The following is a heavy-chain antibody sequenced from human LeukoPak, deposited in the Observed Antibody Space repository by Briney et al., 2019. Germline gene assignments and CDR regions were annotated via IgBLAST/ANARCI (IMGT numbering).Heavy chain of an antibody. Sequence: SVKVSFKGSGGTFIIYAISWVRQAPGQGVEGMGGIIPIFGTANYTQKFQGRVTITADKSTSTAYMELSSLRSEDTAVYYCAHYCSGGSCPDGDDAFDIWGQGTMVTVSS. CDR2: IIPIFGTA. J-gene: IGHJ3*02. V-gene: IGHV1-69*06. CDR3: AHYCSGGSCPDGDDAFDI. D-gene: IGHD2-15*01. CDR1: GGTFIIYA.